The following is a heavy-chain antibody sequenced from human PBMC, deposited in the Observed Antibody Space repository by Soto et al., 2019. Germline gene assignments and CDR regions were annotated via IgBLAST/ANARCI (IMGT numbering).Heavy chain of an antibody. J-gene: IGHJ3*02. CDR1: GFTFSSYG. D-gene: IGHD6-13*01. V-gene: IGHV3-30-3*01. CDR3: ARTAGGRVRGALDI. CDR2: IPNTENKK. Sequence: QVHLEESGGGVVQPGTSLRLSCVASGFTFSSYGMHWVRQAPGKGLEWVAVIPNTENKKYYADSMKGRFTISRDNSQNTLFLQMDSLMSEDTAMYYCARTAGGRVRGALDIWGQGTMVTVS.